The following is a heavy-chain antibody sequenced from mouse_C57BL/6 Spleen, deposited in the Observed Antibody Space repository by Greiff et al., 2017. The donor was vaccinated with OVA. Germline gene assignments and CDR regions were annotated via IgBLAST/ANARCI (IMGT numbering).Heavy chain of an antibody. CDR3: ARDDYDGY. Sequence: QVQLQQSGAELVRPGTSVKVSCKASGYAFTNYLIEWVKQRPGQGLEWIGVINPGSGGTNYNEKFKGKATLTADKSSSTAYMQLSSLTSEDSSVYFCARDDYDGYWGQGTLVTVSA. CDR1: GYAFTNYL. CDR2: INPGSGGT. D-gene: IGHD2-4*01. J-gene: IGHJ3*01. V-gene: IGHV1-54*01.